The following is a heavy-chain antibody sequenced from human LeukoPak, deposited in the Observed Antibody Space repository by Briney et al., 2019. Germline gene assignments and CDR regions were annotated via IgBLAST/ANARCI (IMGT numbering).Heavy chain of an antibody. Sequence: PSETLSLTCAVYGGSFSGYYWSWIRQPPGKGLEWIGEINHSGSTNYNPSLKSRVTISVDTSKNQFSLKLSSVTAADTAVYYCARLLGYCSGGSCYSLGYWGQGTLVTVSS. CDR2: INHSGST. J-gene: IGHJ4*02. CDR1: GGSFSGYY. V-gene: IGHV4-34*01. D-gene: IGHD2-15*01. CDR3: ARLLGYCSGGSCYSLGY.